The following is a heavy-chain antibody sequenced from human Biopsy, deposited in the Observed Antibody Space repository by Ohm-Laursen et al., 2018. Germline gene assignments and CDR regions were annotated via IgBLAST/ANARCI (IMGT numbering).Heavy chain of an antibody. J-gene: IGHJ1*01. CDR1: GGTFSNYG. Sequence: VKISCKSPGGTFSNYGVNWVRQAPGQGLEWLGGNIPILGTGNYAQKFQDRVTVAADTSTSTATMELRSLRSDDTAVYYCATRLTGYFHHWGQGTLVIVSS. D-gene: IGHD2-21*01. V-gene: IGHV1-69*13. CDR2: NIPILGTG. CDR3: ATRLTGYFHH.